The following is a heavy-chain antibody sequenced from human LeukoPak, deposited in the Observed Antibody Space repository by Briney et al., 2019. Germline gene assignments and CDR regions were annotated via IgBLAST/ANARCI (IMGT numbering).Heavy chain of an antibody. V-gene: IGHV3-23*01. CDR3: AKDRGVIVPAGMAT. CDR1: GFTFNNYA. J-gene: IGHJ5*02. Sequence: GGSLRLSCAASGFTFNNYAMSWVRQAPGKGLEWVSVISGSGGSTYHADSVKGRFTISRDNSKNTLYLQMNSLRAEETAVYYCAKDRGVIVPAGMATWGQGTLVTVSS. CDR2: ISGSGGST. D-gene: IGHD2-2*01.